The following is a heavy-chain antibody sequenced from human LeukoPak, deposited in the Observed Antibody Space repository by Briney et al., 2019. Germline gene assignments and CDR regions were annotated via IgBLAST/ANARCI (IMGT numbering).Heavy chain of an antibody. D-gene: IGHD3-22*01. Sequence: GGSLRLSCAASGFTFSDYYMTWIRQAPGKGLEWLSYIISSGTTIYYADSVKGRFTVSRDNAKNSLYLQVNSLRAEDTAVYYCARHSSGWSFDYRGQGTLVTVSS. V-gene: IGHV3-11*04. J-gene: IGHJ4*02. CDR1: GFTFSDYY. CDR3: ARHSSGWSFDY. CDR2: IISSGTTI.